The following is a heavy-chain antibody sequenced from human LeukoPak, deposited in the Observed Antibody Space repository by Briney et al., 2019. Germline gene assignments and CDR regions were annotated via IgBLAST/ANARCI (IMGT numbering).Heavy chain of an antibody. CDR1: GFTLSSHN. CDR2: IMGRGSIT. J-gene: IGHJ3*02. D-gene: IGHD3-10*01. CDR3: ARPGITAFDI. V-gene: IGHV3-48*01. Sequence: GGSLRLSCVASGFTLSSHNINWVRQAPGKGREWVSHIMGRGSITYYGDSVKGRIPISRDNAKNSVSLYMNRLRAEDSAVYYCARPGITAFDIWGQGTMVTVSS.